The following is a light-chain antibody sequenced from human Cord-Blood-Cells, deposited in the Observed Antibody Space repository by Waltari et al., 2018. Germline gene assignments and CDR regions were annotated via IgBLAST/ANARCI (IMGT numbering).Light chain of an antibody. CDR3: QQNYSTPYS. CDR2: ARS. Sequence: DMPMTQSPSSMDASVEDRVTFTCRANQSISCYLNWYQQKPGKAPQLLINARSSLQSGVPSRFSGSGSGTDFTLTISSLQPEDFAVYYCQQNYSTPYSFGQGTKLEIK. J-gene: IGKJ2*03. CDR1: QSISCY. V-gene: IGKV1-39*01.